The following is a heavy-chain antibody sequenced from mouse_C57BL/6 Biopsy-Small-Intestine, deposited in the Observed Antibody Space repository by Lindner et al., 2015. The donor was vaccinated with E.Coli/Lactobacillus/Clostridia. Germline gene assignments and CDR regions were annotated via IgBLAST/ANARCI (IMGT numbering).Heavy chain of an antibody. CDR1: GYTFTSYW. CDR3: ATTVVAWYFDV. CDR2: IDPNSGDT. V-gene: IGHV1-72*01. Sequence: VQLQESGAELVKPGASVKLSCKASGYTFTSYWMHWVKQRPGRGLEWIGRIDPNSGDTKYNEKFKTKATLTVDKPSSTAYMHLSSLTSEDSAVYYCATTVVAWYFDVWGTGTTVTVSS. J-gene: IGHJ1*03. D-gene: IGHD1-1*01.